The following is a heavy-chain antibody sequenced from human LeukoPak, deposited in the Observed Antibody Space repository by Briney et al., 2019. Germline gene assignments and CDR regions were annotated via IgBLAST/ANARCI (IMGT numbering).Heavy chain of an antibody. V-gene: IGHV3-33*01. D-gene: IGHD3-10*01. CDR2: IWYEGSNK. Sequence: GGSLRLSCTASGFTFGDYAMSWVRQAPGKGLEWVAVIWYEGSNKYYADSVKGRFTISRDNSKNTLYLQMNSLRAEDTAVYYCAREGQTYYYGSGSPTDYGMDVWGKGTTVTVSS. CDR3: AREGQTYYYGSGSPTDYGMDV. J-gene: IGHJ6*04. CDR1: GFTFGDYA.